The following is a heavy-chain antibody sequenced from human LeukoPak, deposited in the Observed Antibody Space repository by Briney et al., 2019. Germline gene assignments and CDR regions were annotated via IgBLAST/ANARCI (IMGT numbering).Heavy chain of an antibody. CDR2: IYYSGST. CDR1: GGSISSSSYY. Sequence: SETLSLTCTVSGGSISSSSYYWGWIRQPPGKGLEWFGSIYYSGSTYYNPSLKSRVTISVDTSKNQFSLKLSSVTAADTAVYYCASLNDYSNSNFDYWGQGTLVTVSS. D-gene: IGHD4-11*01. J-gene: IGHJ4*02. CDR3: ASLNDYSNSNFDY. V-gene: IGHV4-39*01.